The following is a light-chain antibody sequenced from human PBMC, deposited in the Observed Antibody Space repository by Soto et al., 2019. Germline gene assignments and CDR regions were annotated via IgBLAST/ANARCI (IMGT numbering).Light chain of an antibody. CDR1: SSDVGGYNY. V-gene: IGLV2-14*01. Sequence: QSVLTQPASVSGSPGQSITISCTGTSSDVGGYNYVSWYQQHPGKAPKLMIYEVSNRPSGVSNRFSGSKSGNTASLTISGLQAEDEADYYCSSYTSSSVVFCGGTKVTVL. CDR3: SSYTSSSVV. CDR2: EVS. J-gene: IGLJ2*01.